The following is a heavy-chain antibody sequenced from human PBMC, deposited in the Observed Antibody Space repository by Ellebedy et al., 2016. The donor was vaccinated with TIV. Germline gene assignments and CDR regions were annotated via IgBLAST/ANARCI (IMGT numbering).Heavy chain of an antibody. V-gene: IGHV4-59*01. CDR1: GGSISSYY. D-gene: IGHD6-19*01. CDR3: ARSSGWDRFDY. CDR2: IYYSGST. J-gene: IGHJ4*02. Sequence: MPGGSLRLSCTVSGGSISSYYWSWIRQPPGKGLEWIGYIYYSGSTNYNPSLNSRVTIAVDPSKKQISLKLSSVTAADTAVYYCARSSGWDRFDYWGQGTLVTVSS.